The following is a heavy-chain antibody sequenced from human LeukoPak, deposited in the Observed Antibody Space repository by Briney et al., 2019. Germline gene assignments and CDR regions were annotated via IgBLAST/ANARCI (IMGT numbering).Heavy chain of an antibody. CDR2: ISNDGSNK. Sequence: PGGSLRLSCTASGFSFNNYGMHWVRQAPGKGLEWVAVISNDGSNKYYGDSVKGRFTISRDNSKNTLYLQMNSLRGEDTAVYYCAKDKQWLVYGMDVWGQGTTVTVSS. CDR3: AKDKQWLVYGMDV. CDR1: GFSFNNYG. D-gene: IGHD6-19*01. V-gene: IGHV3-30*18. J-gene: IGHJ6*02.